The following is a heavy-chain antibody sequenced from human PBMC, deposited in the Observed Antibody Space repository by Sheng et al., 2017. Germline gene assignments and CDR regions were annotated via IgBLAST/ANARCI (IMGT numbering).Heavy chain of an antibody. D-gene: IGHD6-13*01. J-gene: IGHJ4*02. V-gene: IGHV3-48*03. Sequence: EVQLVESGGGLIQPGGSLRLSCATYGFPFSSYEMNWVRQAPGKGLEWLSFITPSGDVKYYADSAKGRFTISRDNAENSLFLQMNSLRAEDTAIYYCARYPTNVAAAGWGRYFDYWGQGNAGHRLL. CDR3: ARYPTNVAAAGWGRYFDY. CDR2: ITPSGDVK. CDR1: GFPFSSYE.